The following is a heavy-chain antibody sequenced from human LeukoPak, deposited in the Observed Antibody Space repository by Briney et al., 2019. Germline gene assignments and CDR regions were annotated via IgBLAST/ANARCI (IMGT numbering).Heavy chain of an antibody. D-gene: IGHD6-19*01. J-gene: IGHJ5*02. V-gene: IGHV4-59*08. CDR1: GGSISSYY. CDR3: ARHAIAVAGSNWFDP. CDR2: IYYSGST. Sequence: KASETLSLTCTVSGGSISSYYWSWIRQPPGKGLEWIGYIYYSGSTNYNPSLKSRVTISVDTSKNQFSLKLSSVTAADTAVYYCARHAIAVAGSNWFDPWGQGTLVTVSS.